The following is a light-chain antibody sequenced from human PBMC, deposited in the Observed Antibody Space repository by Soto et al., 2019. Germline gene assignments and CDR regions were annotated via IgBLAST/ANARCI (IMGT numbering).Light chain of an antibody. CDR1: QSVSSN. J-gene: IGKJ1*01. CDR2: AAS. Sequence: IVLTQSPATLSLSPGESXTLSCRASQSVSSNLAWYQQKPGQAPRLLIYAASTRATGIPARFSGSGSGTECTLIISSLQSEDGAVYYCQQYNNWPGTLGQGTKVDIK. V-gene: IGKV3-15*01. CDR3: QQYNNWPGT.